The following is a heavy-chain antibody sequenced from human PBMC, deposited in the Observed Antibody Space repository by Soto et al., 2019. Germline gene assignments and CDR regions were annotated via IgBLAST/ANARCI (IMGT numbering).Heavy chain of an antibody. CDR3: ARDSGSGYYYGMDV. J-gene: IGHJ6*02. CDR1: GGSISSGNYY. D-gene: IGHD3-10*01. Sequence: SETLSLTCTVSGGSISSGNYYWSWIRQSPGKGLEWIGYIYSTGSSYYNPSLKSRVTISVDTSKNQFSLKLSSVTAADTAVYYCARDSGSGYYYGMDVWGQGTTVTVSS. CDR2: IYSTGSS. V-gene: IGHV4-30-4*01.